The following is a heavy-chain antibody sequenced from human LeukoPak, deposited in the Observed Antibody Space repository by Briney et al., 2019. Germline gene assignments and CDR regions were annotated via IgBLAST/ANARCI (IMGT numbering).Heavy chain of an antibody. J-gene: IGHJ4*02. V-gene: IGHV3-23*01. D-gene: IGHD2-15*01. CDR3: AKQKGYCSGGSCYYSDY. Sequence: GGSLRLSCAVSGITLSNYGMSWVRQAPGKGLEWVAGLSGSGGGTNYADSVQGRFTISRDNPKNTLYLQMNSLRAEDTARYYCAKQKGYCSGGSCYYSDYWGQGTLVTVSS. CDR2: LSGSGGGT. CDR1: GITLSNYG.